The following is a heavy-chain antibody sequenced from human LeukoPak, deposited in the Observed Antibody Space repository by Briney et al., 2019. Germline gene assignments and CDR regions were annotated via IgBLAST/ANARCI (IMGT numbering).Heavy chain of an antibody. CDR3: VSAYDQ. CDR1: GYRFSDSY. J-gene: IGHJ5*02. Sequence: LGASAKVSCKASGYRFSDSYIHWVRQAPGHGFEWMGWINPNTGDTKYAKMFQGRVTMTTGASISTAYMELSGLRSADTAIYFCVSAYDQWGQGTLVTVSS. CDR2: INPNTGDT. V-gene: IGHV1-2*03.